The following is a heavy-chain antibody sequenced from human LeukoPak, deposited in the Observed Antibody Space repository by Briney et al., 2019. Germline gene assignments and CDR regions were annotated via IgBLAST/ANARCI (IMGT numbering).Heavy chain of an antibody. Sequence: ASVKVSCKASGYTFTDYYLHWVRQAPGQGFEWMGWINPSSGVTTYPQNFQGRVTMTRDTSISTAYMELSSLKSDDTAVYYCAREVGSNWNSLAYWGQGTLVTVSS. CDR1: GYTFTDYY. V-gene: IGHV1-2*02. CDR2: INPSSGVT. CDR3: AREVGSNWNSLAY. J-gene: IGHJ4*02. D-gene: IGHD1/OR15-1a*01.